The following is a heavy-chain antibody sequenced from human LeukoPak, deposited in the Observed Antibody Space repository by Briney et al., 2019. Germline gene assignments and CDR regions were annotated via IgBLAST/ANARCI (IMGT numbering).Heavy chain of an antibody. CDR1: GGSISSGGYY. CDR3: ARAQWFGELPYYFDY. Sequence: PSETLSLTCTVSGGSISSGGYYWSWIRQPPGKGLEWIGYVYHSGSTYYNPSLKSRVTISVDTSKNQFSLKLSSVTAADAAVYYCARAQWFGELPYYFDYWGQGTLVTVSS. V-gene: IGHV4-30-2*01. J-gene: IGHJ4*02. CDR2: VYHSGST. D-gene: IGHD3-10*01.